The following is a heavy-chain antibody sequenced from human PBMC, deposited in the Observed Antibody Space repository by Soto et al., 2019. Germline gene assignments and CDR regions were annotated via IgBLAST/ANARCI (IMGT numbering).Heavy chain of an antibody. D-gene: IGHD2-8*01. CDR3: ASDPGYCTNGVCPIFDF. CDR2: MYHGGRT. V-gene: IGHV4-59*02. CDR1: GDSVTNYF. J-gene: IGHJ4*02. Sequence: SETLSLTCTVSGDSVTNYFWSWMRQPPGKGLEWIGHMYHGGRTNYSPSLKSRVTMSLDSSKNQFSLNLSSVTAADTAVYFCASDPGYCTNGVCPIFDFWGQGVRVNVS.